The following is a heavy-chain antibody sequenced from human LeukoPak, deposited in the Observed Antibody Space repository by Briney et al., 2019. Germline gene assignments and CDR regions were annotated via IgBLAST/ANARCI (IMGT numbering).Heavy chain of an antibody. J-gene: IGHJ6*03. Sequence: PSQTLSLTCTVSGGSISSGGYYWSWIRQHPGKGLEWIGYIYYSGSTYYNPSLKSRVTISVDTSKNQFSLKLHSVTAADTAVYYCARGNEAVATDHYFYYMDVWGKGTTVTVSS. V-gene: IGHV4-31*03. CDR3: ARGNEAVATDHYFYYMDV. CDR2: IYYSGST. D-gene: IGHD5-12*01. CDR1: GGSISSGGYY.